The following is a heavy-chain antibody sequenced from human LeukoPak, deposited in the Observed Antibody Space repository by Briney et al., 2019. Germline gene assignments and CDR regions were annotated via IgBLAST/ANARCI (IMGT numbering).Heavy chain of an antibody. Sequence: ASVKVSCKASGYTFTSYYMHWVRQAPGQGFEWMGIINPSGGSTSYAQKFQGRVTMTRDTSTSTVYMELSSLRSEDTAVYYCASITVTTNWFDPWGQGTLVTVSS. V-gene: IGHV1-46*01. D-gene: IGHD4-17*01. CDR2: INPSGGST. CDR1: GYTFTSYY. J-gene: IGHJ5*02. CDR3: ASITVTTNWFDP.